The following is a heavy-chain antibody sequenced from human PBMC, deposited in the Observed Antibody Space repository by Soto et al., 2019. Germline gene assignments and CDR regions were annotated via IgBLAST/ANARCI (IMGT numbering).Heavy chain of an antibody. CDR1: GFTFSNYV. CDR3: ARDTIPLDY. V-gene: IGHV3-21*01. Sequence: GGSLRLSCDTSGFTFSNYVMTWVRQAPGRGLEWVSCISSSSDYRYYADSVKGRFTISRDNAKNSLYLQMNSLRAEDTAVYYCARDTIPLDYWGQGTLVTVSS. CDR2: ISSSSDYR. D-gene: IGHD3-10*01. J-gene: IGHJ4*02.